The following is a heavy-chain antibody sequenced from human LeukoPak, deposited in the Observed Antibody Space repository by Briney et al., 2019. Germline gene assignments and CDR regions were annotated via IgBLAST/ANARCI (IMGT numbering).Heavy chain of an antibody. Sequence: GGSLRLSCAASGFTFSSYSMNWVRQAPGKGREWVSSIRSSSSYIYYADSVKGRFTISRDNAKNSLYLQMNSLRAEDTAVYYCARDKGYCSSTSCYAPFDYWGQGTLVTVSS. CDR1: GFTFSSYS. CDR2: IRSSSSYI. V-gene: IGHV3-21*01. CDR3: ARDKGYCSSTSCYAPFDY. D-gene: IGHD2-2*01. J-gene: IGHJ4*02.